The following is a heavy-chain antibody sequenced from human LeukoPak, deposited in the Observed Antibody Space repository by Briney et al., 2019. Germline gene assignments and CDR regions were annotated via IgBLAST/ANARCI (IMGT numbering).Heavy chain of an antibody. Sequence: SETLSLTCTVSGGSINNYYWSWIWQPAGKGLEWIGRIYASGNTNYNPSLKGRVTMTVDTSKNQFSLNLSSVTAADTAVYYCARGRGSSWYYFDSWGQGTLVTVSS. CDR1: GGSINNYY. J-gene: IGHJ4*02. V-gene: IGHV4-4*07. CDR3: ARGRGSSWYYFDS. CDR2: IYASGNT. D-gene: IGHD6-13*01.